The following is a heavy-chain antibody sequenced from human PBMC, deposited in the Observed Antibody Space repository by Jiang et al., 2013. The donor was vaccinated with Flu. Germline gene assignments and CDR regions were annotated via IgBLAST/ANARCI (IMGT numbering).Heavy chain of an antibody. CDR1: GFSLSTRGVG. CDR3: AHIRVVVVGATWAFDY. V-gene: IGHV2-5*02. CDR2: NYWDDDN. J-gene: IGHJ4*02. Sequence: KPTQTLTLTCTFSGFSLSTRGVGVGWIRQPPGKALEWLALNYWDDDNRYSPSLKSRVTIAKDTAKNQVVLTMTNMDPVDTATYYCAHIRVVVVGATWAFDYWGQGALVTVSS. D-gene: IGHD2-15*01.